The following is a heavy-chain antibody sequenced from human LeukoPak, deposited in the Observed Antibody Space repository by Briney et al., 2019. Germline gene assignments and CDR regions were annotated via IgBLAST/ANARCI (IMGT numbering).Heavy chain of an antibody. V-gene: IGHV1-8*01. CDR1: GYTFTSFD. D-gene: IGHD2-2*01. CDR2: INPNNGNA. Sequence: ASVKVSCKASGYTFTSFDLNWVRQAPGQGLEWGGWINPNNGNADYAQRFQGRVTMTRDTAISTVHMELSSLTYEDTAVYYCARPTSRPSNYYSMDVWGKGTTVTVSS. CDR3: ARPTSRPSNYYSMDV. J-gene: IGHJ6*03.